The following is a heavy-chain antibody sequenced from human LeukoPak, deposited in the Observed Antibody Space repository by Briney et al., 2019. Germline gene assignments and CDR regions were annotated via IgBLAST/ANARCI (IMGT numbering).Heavy chain of an antibody. Sequence: GGSLRLSCAASGFTFSSYAMSWVRQAPGKGLEWVSGTSGSGGSTYYAGSVKGRFAISRDNSKNTLYLQMNSLRVEDTAVYYCAKNGGSQCYSHLDSWGQGTLVTVSS. J-gene: IGHJ4*02. CDR2: TSGSGGST. V-gene: IGHV3-23*01. CDR1: GFTFSSYA. CDR3: AKNGGSQCYSHLDS. D-gene: IGHD2-15*01.